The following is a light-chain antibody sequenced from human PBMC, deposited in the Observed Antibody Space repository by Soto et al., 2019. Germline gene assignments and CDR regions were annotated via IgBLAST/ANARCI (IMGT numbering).Light chain of an antibody. CDR1: QTVSSK. Sequence: EIVLSQSPGTLSLSPGERATLSCRASQTVSSKLVWYQKKPGQAPRLLIHDASTRATGIPARFSGSGSGTDFTLTISSLQSEDLALYYCQQYTNWPWTFGQGTKVDI. CDR3: QQYTNWPWT. CDR2: DAS. V-gene: IGKV3-15*01. J-gene: IGKJ1*01.